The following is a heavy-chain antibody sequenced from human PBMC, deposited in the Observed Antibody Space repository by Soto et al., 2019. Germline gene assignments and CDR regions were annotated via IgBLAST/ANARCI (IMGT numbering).Heavy chain of an antibody. CDR1: GYTFTSYA. CDR3: ARGGLITIFGVVQPDYGMDV. D-gene: IGHD3-3*01. CDR2: INAGNGNT. Sequence: ASVKNSCKASGYTFTSYAMHWVRQAPGQRLEWMGWINAGNGNTKYSQKFQGRVTITRDTSASTAYMELSSLRSEDTAVYYCARGGLITIFGVVQPDYGMDVWGQGTTVTVSS. V-gene: IGHV1-3*01. J-gene: IGHJ6*02.